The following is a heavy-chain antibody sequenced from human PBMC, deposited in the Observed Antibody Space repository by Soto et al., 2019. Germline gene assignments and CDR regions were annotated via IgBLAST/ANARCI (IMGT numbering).Heavy chain of an antibody. CDR2: IKSKTDGGTT. Sequence: GGSLRLSCAASGFTFSNAWMSWVRQAPGKGLEWVGRIKSKTDGGTTDYAEPVQGRFTISRDASKNTLYLQLNSLKTDDTAVYYCARKDCYGDNCGWFDPWGQGTLVTVSS. D-gene: IGHD2-21*02. V-gene: IGHV3-15*01. CDR3: ARKDCYGDNCGWFDP. CDR1: GFTFSNAW. J-gene: IGHJ5*02.